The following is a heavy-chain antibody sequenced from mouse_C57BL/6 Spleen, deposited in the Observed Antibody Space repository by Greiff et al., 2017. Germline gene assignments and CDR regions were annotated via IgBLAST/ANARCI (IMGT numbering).Heavy chain of an antibody. J-gene: IGHJ4*01. Sequence: QVQLQQPGAELVKPGASVKLSCKASGYTFTSYWMHWVKQRPGQGLEWIGMIHPNSGSTNYNEKFKSKATLTVDKSSSTAYMQLSSLTSEDSAVYYCARSDYGSDYAMDYWGQGTSVTVSS. V-gene: IGHV1-64*01. CDR3: ARSDYGSDYAMDY. D-gene: IGHD1-1*01. CDR2: IHPNSGST. CDR1: GYTFTSYW.